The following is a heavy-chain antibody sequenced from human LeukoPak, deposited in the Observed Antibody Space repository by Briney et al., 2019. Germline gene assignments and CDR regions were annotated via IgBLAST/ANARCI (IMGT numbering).Heavy chain of an antibody. V-gene: IGHV4-59*12. CDR1: GGSISSYY. CDR3: ARDDYGVFDY. CDR2: IYYSGST. J-gene: IGHJ4*02. Sequence: SETLSLTCTVSGGSISSYYWSWIRQPPGKGLEWIGYIYYSGSTNYNPSLKSRVTISVDRSKNQFSLKLSSVTAADTAVYYCARDDYGVFDYWGQGTLVTVSS. D-gene: IGHD4-17*01.